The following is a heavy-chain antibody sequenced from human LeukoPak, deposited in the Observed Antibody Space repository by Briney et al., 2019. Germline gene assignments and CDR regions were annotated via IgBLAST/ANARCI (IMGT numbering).Heavy chain of an antibody. CDR3: ARSLSTAGIDY. J-gene: IGHJ4*02. Sequence: SETLSLTCAVSGYSISTGRYWGWIWQPPGKGLEWIGSIYQSGSTYYNPSLKSRVTISVDTSKNQFSLNLRSVTAADTAVYYCARSLSTAGIDYWGQGTLVTVSS. V-gene: IGHV4-38-2*01. D-gene: IGHD2-2*01. CDR1: GYSISTGRY. CDR2: IYQSGST.